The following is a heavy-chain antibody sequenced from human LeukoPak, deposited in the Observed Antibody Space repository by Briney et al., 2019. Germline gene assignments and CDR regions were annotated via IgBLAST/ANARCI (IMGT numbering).Heavy chain of an antibody. Sequence: GGSLRLSCAASGFTVTNNYMSWVRQAPGKGLEWVSVIYAGGTTSYADSVKGRFTISRDSSKNTLFLQMNSLRAEDTAVYYCAREGYASGTRYGMDVWGQGTTVTVSS. CDR2: IYAGGTT. D-gene: IGHD3-10*01. CDR3: AREGYASGTRYGMDV. V-gene: IGHV3-66*01. J-gene: IGHJ6*02. CDR1: GFTVTNNY.